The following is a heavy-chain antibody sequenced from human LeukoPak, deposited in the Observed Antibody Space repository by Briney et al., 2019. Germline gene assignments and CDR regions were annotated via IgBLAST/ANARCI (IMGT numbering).Heavy chain of an antibody. CDR2: IYYSGST. Sequence: PSETLTLTCTVSGGSISSYYWSWIRQPPGKGLEWIGFIYYSGSTNYNPSLKSRVTISVDTSKNQFSMKLTSVTAADTAVYYCARVPYYDSSGYLDYWGQGTLATVSS. V-gene: IGHV4-59*08. CDR1: GGSISSYY. CDR3: ARVPYYDSSGYLDY. J-gene: IGHJ4*02. D-gene: IGHD3-22*01.